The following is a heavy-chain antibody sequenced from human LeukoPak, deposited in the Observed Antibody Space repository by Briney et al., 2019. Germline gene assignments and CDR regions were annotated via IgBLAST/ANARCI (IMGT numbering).Heavy chain of an antibody. J-gene: IGHJ6*04. V-gene: IGHV1-2*02. CDR3: ARDRTAGTGFTDV. Sequence: GASVKVSCKASGYTFTGCYMHWVRQAPGQGLEWMGWINPNSGGTNYAQKFQGRVTMTRDTSISTAYMELSRLRSDDTAVYYCARDRTAGTGFTDVWGKGTTVTVSS. CDR1: GYTFTGCY. D-gene: IGHD3/OR15-3a*01. CDR2: INPNSGGT.